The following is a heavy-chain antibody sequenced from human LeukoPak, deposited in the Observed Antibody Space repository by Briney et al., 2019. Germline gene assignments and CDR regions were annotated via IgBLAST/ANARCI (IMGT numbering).Heavy chain of an antibody. CDR1: GFTFSTYA. J-gene: IGHJ4*02. Sequence: GGSLRLSCAASGFTFSTYAMTWLRQAPGKGLEWVSAISGSGGSTYYADSVKGRFTISRDNSKNTLYLQMNSLRAEDTAVYYCAKGATSSSWNYFDYWGQGTLVTVSS. CDR2: ISGSGGST. D-gene: IGHD6-13*01. CDR3: AKGATSSSWNYFDY. V-gene: IGHV3-23*01.